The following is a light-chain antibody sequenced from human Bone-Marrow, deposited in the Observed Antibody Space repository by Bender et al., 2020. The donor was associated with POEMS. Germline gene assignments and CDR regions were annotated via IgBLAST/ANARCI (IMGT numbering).Light chain of an antibody. J-gene: IGLJ1*01. V-gene: IGLV2-23*02. Sequence: QSALTQPASVSESPGQSITVSCTGDNTDLGPHSVVSRYQQHPGRVPKLMIYEDTKRPSGVSDRFSASKSGSTASLTISGLQAEDEADYYCSSYDATTTLFVFGSGTKVSVL. CDR2: EDT. CDR3: SSYDATTTLFV. CDR1: NTDLGPHSV.